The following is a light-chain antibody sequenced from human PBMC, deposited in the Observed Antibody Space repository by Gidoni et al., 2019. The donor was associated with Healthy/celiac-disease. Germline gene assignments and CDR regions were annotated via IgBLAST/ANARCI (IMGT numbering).Light chain of an antibody. CDR2: QDS. J-gene: IGLJ2*01. CDR3: QAWNSSTVV. Sequence: SYVLTQPPSLSVSPGQTASITCSGDKLGDKYTCWYQQKPGQPPVLVIYQDSKRPSGSPERFSGSNSGNTATLTISGTQAMDESDYYCQAWNSSTVVFGGGTKLTVL. V-gene: IGLV3-1*01. CDR1: KLGDKY.